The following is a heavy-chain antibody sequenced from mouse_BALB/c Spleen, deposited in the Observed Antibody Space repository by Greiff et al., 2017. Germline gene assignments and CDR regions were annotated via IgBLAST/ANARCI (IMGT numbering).Heavy chain of an antibody. V-gene: IGHV1-63*02. CDR1: GYTFTNYW. CDR2: IYPGGGYT. J-gene: IGHJ3*01. CDR3: ARDYYGSWFAY. Sequence: VQLQQSGAELVRPGTSVKISCKASGYTFTNYWLGWVKQRPGHGLEWIGDIYPGGGYTNYNEKFKGKATLTADTSSSTAYMQLSSLTSEDSAVYFCARDYYGSWFAYWGQGTLVTVSA. D-gene: IGHD1-2*01.